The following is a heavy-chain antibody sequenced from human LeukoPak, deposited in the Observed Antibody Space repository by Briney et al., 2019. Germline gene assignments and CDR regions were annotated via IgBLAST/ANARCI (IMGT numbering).Heavy chain of an antibody. J-gene: IGHJ6*03. CDR2: IRYDGSNK. V-gene: IGHV3-30*02. D-gene: IGHD6-19*01. CDR3: AKDGSGLSYYCMDV. CDR1: GFTFSSYG. Sequence: GGSLRLSCAASGFTFSSYGMHWVRQAPGKGLEWVAFIRYDGSNKYYADSVKGRFTISRDNSKNTLYLQMNSLRAEDTAVYYCAKDGSGLSYYCMDVWGKGTTVTISS.